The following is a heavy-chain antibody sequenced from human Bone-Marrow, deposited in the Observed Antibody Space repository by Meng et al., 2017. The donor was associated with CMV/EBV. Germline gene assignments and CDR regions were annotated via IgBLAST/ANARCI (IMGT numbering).Heavy chain of an antibody. D-gene: IGHD2-8*01. CDR3: TRDRMVYAYYFDY. J-gene: IGHJ4*02. Sequence: GGSLRLSCAASGFTFSTYAMHWVRQAPGKGLEWVAVISYDGSNKYYADSVKGRFTISRDDSKNTQYLQMNSLRAEDTAVYYSTRDRMVYAYYFDYWGQGTLVTVSS. CDR1: GFTFSTYA. V-gene: IGHV3-30*04. CDR2: ISYDGSNK.